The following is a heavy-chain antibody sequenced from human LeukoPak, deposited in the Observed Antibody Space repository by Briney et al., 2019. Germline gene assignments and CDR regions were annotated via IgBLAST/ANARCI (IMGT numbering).Heavy chain of an antibody. V-gene: IGHV3-30*02. CDR1: GFTFSSYG. CDR2: IRYDGSNK. D-gene: IGHD3-3*01. CDR3: AKDHGIFEKYYYYMDV. J-gene: IGHJ6*03. Sequence: GGSLRLSCGASGFTFSSYGMRWVRQAPGKGLEGVAFIRYDGSNKYYADSVKGRFTISRDNSKNQLYLQMNSLRAEDTAVYYCAKDHGIFEKYYYYMDVWGKGTTVTVSS.